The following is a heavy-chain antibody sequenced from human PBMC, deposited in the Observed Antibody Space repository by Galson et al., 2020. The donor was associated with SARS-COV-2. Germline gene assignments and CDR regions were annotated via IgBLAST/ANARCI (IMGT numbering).Heavy chain of an antibody. V-gene: IGHV4-34*01. CDR3: SRAAAGTSFYYYYYGMDV. CDR2: INHSGST. CDR1: GGSFSGYY. D-gene: IGHD6-13*01. J-gene: IGHJ6*02. Sequence: SETLSLTCAVYGGSFSGYYWSWIRQPPGKGLEWIGEINHSGSTNYNPSLKSRVTISVDTSKNQFSLKLSSVTAADTAVYYCSRAAAGTSFYYYYYGMDVWGQGTTVTVSS.